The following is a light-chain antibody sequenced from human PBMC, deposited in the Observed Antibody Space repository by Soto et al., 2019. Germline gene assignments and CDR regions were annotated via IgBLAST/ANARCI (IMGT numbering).Light chain of an antibody. Sequence: ETVLPQSPGTLSLSPGERATLSCRASEGVASNYLAWYQQKPGRAPRLLIFTASRRATGIPDRFSGSGSGTDVTLTFTRLDPADFPLYYGQQYGSSSWTRGQRTKVEIK. CDR3: QQYGSSSWT. CDR1: EGVASNY. J-gene: IGKJ1*01. V-gene: IGKV3-20*01. CDR2: TAS.